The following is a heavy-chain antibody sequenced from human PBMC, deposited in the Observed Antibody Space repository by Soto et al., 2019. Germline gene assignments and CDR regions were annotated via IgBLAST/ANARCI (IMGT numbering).Heavy chain of an antibody. CDR3: AKAPEEVVAAISAFDI. J-gene: IGHJ3*02. CDR2: ISGSGGST. Sequence: EGSLRLSCAASGFTFSSYAMSWVRQAPGKGLEWVSAISGSGGSTYYADSVKGRFTISRDNSKNTLYLQMNSLRAEDTAVYYCAKAPEEVVAAISAFDIWGQGTMVTVSS. V-gene: IGHV3-23*01. D-gene: IGHD2-15*01. CDR1: GFTFSSYA.